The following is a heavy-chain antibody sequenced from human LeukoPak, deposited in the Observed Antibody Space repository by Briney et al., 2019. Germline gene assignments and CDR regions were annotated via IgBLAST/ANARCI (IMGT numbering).Heavy chain of an antibody. CDR3: ARGLDLGSRGYYYFDYHYYYMDV. D-gene: IGHD3-22*01. Sequence: ASVKVSCKASGYTFTNYGITWVRQAPGQGLECMGWISAYNGDTHYAQKLQGRVAMTTDTSTRTVYMELRSLRHDDTAVYYCARGLDLGSRGYYYFDYHYYYMDVWGKGTTVAVSS. CDR2: ISAYNGDT. J-gene: IGHJ6*03. CDR1: GYTFTNYG. V-gene: IGHV1-18*01.